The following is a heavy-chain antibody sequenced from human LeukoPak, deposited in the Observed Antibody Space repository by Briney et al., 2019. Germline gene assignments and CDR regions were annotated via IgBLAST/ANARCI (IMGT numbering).Heavy chain of an antibody. CDR3: ARLRQQLVPPDLRFDP. CDR2: IFSGGST. V-gene: IGHV4-39*01. D-gene: IGHD6-13*01. CDR1: GGSISSSSFY. J-gene: IGHJ5*02. Sequence: PSETLSLTCTVSGGSISSSSFYWGWIRQPPGKGLEWIGSIFSGGSTYYNPSLKSRVTISVDTSKNQFSLKLSSVTAADTAVYYCARLRQQLVPPDLRFDPWGQGTLVTVSS.